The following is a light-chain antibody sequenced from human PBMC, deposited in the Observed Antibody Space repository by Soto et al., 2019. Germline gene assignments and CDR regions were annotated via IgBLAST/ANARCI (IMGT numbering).Light chain of an antibody. J-gene: IGLJ1*01. Sequence: QSALTQPASVSGSPGQSITISCTGSSSDVGIYKYVSWYQQQPGKAPKLIIYEVSNRPSGVSNRFSGSKSGNTASLTISGLQAEDEADYYCSSYTSGSTLYVFGPGTKVTVL. CDR1: SSDVGIYKY. CDR3: SSYTSGSTLYV. CDR2: EVS. V-gene: IGLV2-14*01.